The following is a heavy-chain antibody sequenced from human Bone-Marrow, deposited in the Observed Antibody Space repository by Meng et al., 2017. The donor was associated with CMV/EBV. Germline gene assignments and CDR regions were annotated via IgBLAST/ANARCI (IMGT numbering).Heavy chain of an antibody. V-gene: IGHV1-46*01. CDR1: GYTFTSYY. CDR2: INPSGGST. J-gene: IGHJ6*02. Sequence: ASVKVSCKASGYTFTSYYMHWVRQAPGQGLEWMGIINPSGGSTSYAQKFQGRVTMTRDTSTSTVYMELSSLRSEDTAVYYCARDVRSSSWTHRYYYYGMDVWGPGPTVTGSS. CDR3: ARDVRSSSWTHRYYYYGMDV. D-gene: IGHD6-13*01.